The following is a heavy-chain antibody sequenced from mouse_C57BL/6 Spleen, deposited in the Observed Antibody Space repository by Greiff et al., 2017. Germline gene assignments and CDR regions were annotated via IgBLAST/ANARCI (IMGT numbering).Heavy chain of an antibody. CDR1: GYTFTSYW. V-gene: IGHV1-64*01. D-gene: IGHD1-1*01. CDR3: ARGVYYGSSPHWYFDV. J-gene: IGHJ1*03. CDR2: IHPNSGST. Sequence: QVQLQQPGAELVKPGASVKLSCKASGYTFTSYWMHWVKQRPGQGLEWIGMIHPNSGSTNYNEKFKSKATLTVDKSSSTAYMQLSSLTSEDSAVYYCARGVYYGSSPHWYFDVWGTGTTVTVSS.